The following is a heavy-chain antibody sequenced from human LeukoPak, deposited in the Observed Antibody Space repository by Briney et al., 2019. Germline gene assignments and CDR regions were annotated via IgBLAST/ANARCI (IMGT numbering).Heavy chain of an antibody. CDR3: ARDPSSFGGRFDP. CDR2: IYSNGVT. J-gene: IGHJ5*02. CDR1: GGSISNNY. V-gene: IGHV4-4*07. Sequence: SETLSLTCTVSGGSISNNYWSWIRQSAAKGLEWIGRIYSNGVTTYNPSLKSRVTMSVDTSKNQFSLKLSSVTAADTAVYYCARDPSSFGGRFDPWGQGTLVAVSS. D-gene: IGHD3-10*01.